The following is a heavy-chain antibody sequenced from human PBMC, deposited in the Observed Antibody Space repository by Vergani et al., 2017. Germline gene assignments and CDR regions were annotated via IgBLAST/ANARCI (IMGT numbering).Heavy chain of an antibody. CDR2: IYYSGST. CDR3: ARQELYAPFGP. J-gene: IGHJ5*02. Sequence: QLQLQESGPGLVKPSETLSLTCTVSGGSISSSSYYWGWIRQPPGKGLEWIGSIYYSGSTYYNPSLKSRVTISVDTSKNQFSLKLSSVTAADTAVYYCARQELYAPFGPWGQGTLVTVSS. CDR1: GGSISSSSYY. D-gene: IGHD1-7*01. V-gene: IGHV4-39*01.